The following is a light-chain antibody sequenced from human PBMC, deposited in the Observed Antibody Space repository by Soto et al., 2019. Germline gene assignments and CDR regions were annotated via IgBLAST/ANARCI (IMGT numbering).Light chain of an antibody. CDR1: SSDVGGYNY. J-gene: IGLJ1*01. CDR3: SLYTSENTYV. CDR2: DVS. Sequence: QSALTQPRSVSGSPGQSVTISCTGTSSDVGGYNYVSWYQHHPGKAPKVMIYDVSKRPSGVPDRFSGSKSGNTASLTISGLQAEDEADYYCSLYTSENTYVFGTGTKVTVL. V-gene: IGLV2-11*01.